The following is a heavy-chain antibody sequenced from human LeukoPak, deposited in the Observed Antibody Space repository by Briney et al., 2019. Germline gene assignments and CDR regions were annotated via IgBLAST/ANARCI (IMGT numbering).Heavy chain of an antibody. V-gene: IGHV3-64D*09. CDR1: GFTFSSYT. CDR3: VKDRKASPGSDLD. D-gene: IGHD7-27*01. CDR2: ISSNGDST. J-gene: IGHJ4*02. Sequence: GGSLRLSCSASGFTFSSYTMHWVRQAPGKGLESVSAISSNGDSTYYAGSLKGRFTISRDNSKNTLYLQMSSLRAEDTAMYYCVKDRKASPGSDLDWGQGTLVTVSS.